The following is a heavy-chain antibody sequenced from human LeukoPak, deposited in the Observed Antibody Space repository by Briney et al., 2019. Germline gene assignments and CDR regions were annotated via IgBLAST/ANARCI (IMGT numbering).Heavy chain of an antibody. J-gene: IGHJ3*02. D-gene: IGHD2-2*01. CDR3: ARDLGYCSSTSCYLDAFDI. V-gene: IGHV4-4*07. CDR2: IYTSGST. Sequence: SETLSLTCTVSGGSISSYYWSWLRQPAGKGLEWIGRIYTSGSTNYNPSLKSRVTMSVDTSKNQFSLKLSSVTAADTAVYYCARDLGYCSSTSCYLDAFDIWGQGTMVTVSS. CDR1: GGSISSYY.